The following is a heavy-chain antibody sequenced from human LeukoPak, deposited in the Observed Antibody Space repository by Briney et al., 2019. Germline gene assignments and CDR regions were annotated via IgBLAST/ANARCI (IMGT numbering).Heavy chain of an antibody. CDR2: ISSSSSYI. CDR1: GFTFSSYS. CDR3: ARDLRLLLADDAFDI. J-gene: IGHJ3*02. D-gene: IGHD3-22*01. Sequence: PGGSLGLSCAASGFTFSSYSMNWVRQAPGKGLEWVSSISSSSSYIYYADSVKGRFTISRDNAKNSLYLQMNSLRAEDTAVYYCARDLRLLLADDAFDIWGQGTMVTVSS. V-gene: IGHV3-21*01.